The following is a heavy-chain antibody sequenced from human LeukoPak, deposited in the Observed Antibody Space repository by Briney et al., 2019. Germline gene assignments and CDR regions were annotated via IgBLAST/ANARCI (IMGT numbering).Heavy chain of an antibody. J-gene: IGHJ4*02. CDR2: ISYDGSNK. Sequence: PGRSLRLSCAASGFTFSSYGMHWVRQAPGKGLEWVAVISYDGSNKYYADSVKGRFTISRDNSKNTLYLQMNSLRAEDTAVYYCAKDANYDILTGYTDSWGQGTLVTVSS. CDR1: GFTFSSYG. CDR3: AKDANYDILTGYTDS. V-gene: IGHV3-30*18. D-gene: IGHD3-9*01.